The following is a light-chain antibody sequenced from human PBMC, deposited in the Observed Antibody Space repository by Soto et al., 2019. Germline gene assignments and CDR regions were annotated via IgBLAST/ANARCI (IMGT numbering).Light chain of an antibody. CDR1: SSNIGAVYD. Sequence: QSVLTQPPSVSGAPGQRVTISCTGSSSNIGAVYDVHWYQHLPGTAPKLLIYGNSNRPSGVPDRFSGSKSGTSASLTISGLQAEDEADYYCSSYTSSSLYVFGTGTKLTVL. V-gene: IGLV1-40*01. J-gene: IGLJ1*01. CDR2: GNS. CDR3: SSYTSSSLYV.